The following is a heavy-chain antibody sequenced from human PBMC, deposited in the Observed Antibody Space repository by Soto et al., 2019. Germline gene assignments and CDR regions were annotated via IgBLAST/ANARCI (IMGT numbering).Heavy chain of an antibody. CDR1: GFMFSSYA. V-gene: IGHV3-23*01. J-gene: IGHJ6*02. CDR2: ISGSGGSP. CDR3: AKYSDSSGDYYSGMDV. Sequence: LRLSCAASGFMFSSYAMSWVRQAPGKGLAWVSSISGSGGSPYHADSVKGRFTISRDNSKNTLYLQMNSLRAEDTAVYYCAKYSDSSGDYYSGMDVWGQGTTVTVSS. D-gene: IGHD6-6*01.